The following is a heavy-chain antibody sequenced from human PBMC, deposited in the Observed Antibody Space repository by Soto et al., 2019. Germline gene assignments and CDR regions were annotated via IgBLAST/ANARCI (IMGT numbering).Heavy chain of an antibody. CDR2: IYYSGST. J-gene: IGHJ4*02. CDR3: AIRSSDSSGYYSLYFDY. D-gene: IGHD3-22*01. CDR1: GGSISSGGYC. Sequence: QVQLQESGPGLVKPSQTLSLTCTVSGGSISSGGYCWSWIRQHPGKGLEWIGYIYYSGSTYYNPSLKSRVTISVDTSKNQFSLKLSSVTAADTAVYYCAIRSSDSSGYYSLYFDYWGQGTLVTVSS. V-gene: IGHV4-31*03.